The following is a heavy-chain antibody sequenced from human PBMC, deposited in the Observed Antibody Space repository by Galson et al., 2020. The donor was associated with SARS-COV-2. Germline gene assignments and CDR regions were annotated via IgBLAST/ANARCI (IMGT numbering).Heavy chain of an antibody. CDR1: GGPIRRGHYY. CDR3: ARGEQGLVQTDGIDV. J-gene: IGHJ6*02. D-gene: IGHD6-19*01. V-gene: IGHV4-31*03. Sequence: SQTLSLTCTFSGGPIRRGHYYCTWIRQHPGTVLEWIGHIYYSGSTYYNPSLKSRVTISVDTSKNQFSLKLSSVTAADTAVYYCARGEQGLVQTDGIDVCCQGATVIVSS. CDR2: IYYSGST.